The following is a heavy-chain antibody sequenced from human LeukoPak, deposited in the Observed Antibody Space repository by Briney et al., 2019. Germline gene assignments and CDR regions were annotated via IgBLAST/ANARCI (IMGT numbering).Heavy chain of an antibody. CDR3: ARDGKGSSWPYYYYYYYMDV. J-gene: IGHJ6*03. CDR2: ISSSSYI. CDR1: GFTFSSYS. Sequence: GGSLRLSCAASGFTFSSYSMNWVRQAPGKGLEWVSSISSSSYIYYADSVKGRFTISRDNAKNSLYLQMNSLRAEDTAVYYCARDGKGSSWPYYYYYYYMDVWGKGTTVTVSS. V-gene: IGHV3-21*01. D-gene: IGHD6-13*01.